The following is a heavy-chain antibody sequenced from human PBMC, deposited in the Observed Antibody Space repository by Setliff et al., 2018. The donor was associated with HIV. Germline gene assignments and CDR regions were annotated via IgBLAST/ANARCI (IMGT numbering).Heavy chain of an antibody. J-gene: IGHJ5*02. Sequence: TSETLSLTCAVYGGSFSGYYWSWIRQPPGKGLEWIGEINHSGSTNYNPSLKSRVTISVDTPKNQFSLKLSSVTAADTAVYYCARVWRRYYDSSGYYRGNWFDPWGQGTLVTVS. CDR2: INHSGST. D-gene: IGHD3-22*01. CDR3: ARVWRRYYDSSGYYRGNWFDP. V-gene: IGHV4-34*01. CDR1: GGSFSGYY.